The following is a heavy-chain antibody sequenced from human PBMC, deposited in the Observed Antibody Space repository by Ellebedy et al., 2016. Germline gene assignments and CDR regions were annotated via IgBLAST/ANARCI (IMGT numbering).Heavy chain of an antibody. Sequence: GESLKISXAASGFTVSSNYMSWVRQAPGKGLEWVSVIYSGGSTYYADSVKGRFTISRDNSKNTLYLQMNSLRAEDTAVYYCARGSMVGLFLGWGQGTLVTVSS. CDR1: GFTVSSNY. V-gene: IGHV3-53*01. CDR2: IYSGGST. J-gene: IGHJ4*02. CDR3: ARGSMVGLFLG. D-gene: IGHD3-10*02.